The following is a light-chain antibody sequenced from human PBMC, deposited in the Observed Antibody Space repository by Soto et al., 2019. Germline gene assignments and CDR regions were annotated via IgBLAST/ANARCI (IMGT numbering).Light chain of an antibody. CDR1: QSISSW. V-gene: IGKV1-5*01. Sequence: DIQMTQSPSTLSASVGDRVTITCRASQSISSWLAWYQQKPGKAPKLLIYDASSLESGVPSRFSGSGSGTEFTLTISSLQPDDFATYYCQQYDDGPYTFGQGPTWISN. CDR2: DAS. J-gene: IGKJ2*01. CDR3: QQYDDGPYT.